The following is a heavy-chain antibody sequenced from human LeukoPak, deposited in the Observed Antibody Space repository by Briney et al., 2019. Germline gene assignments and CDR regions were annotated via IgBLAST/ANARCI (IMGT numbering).Heavy chain of an antibody. CDR3: ARGSSGSTTFDY. D-gene: IGHD3-22*01. CDR2: IYNSGST. J-gene: IGHJ4*02. Sequence: SETLSLTCTVSGGSISSYYWSWIRQPPGKGLEWIAYIYNSGSTNYNPSLKSRVNISTDTSKNQFFMNLRAVTAADTAVYYCARGSSGSTTFDYWGQGTMVTVSS. V-gene: IGHV4-59*01. CDR1: GGSISSYY.